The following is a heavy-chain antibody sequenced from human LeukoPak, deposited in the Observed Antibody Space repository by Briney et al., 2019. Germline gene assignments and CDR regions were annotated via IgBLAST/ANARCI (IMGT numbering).Heavy chain of an antibody. CDR1: KYTFTSYY. V-gene: IGHV1-46*01. J-gene: IGHJ4*02. D-gene: IGHD6-19*01. CDR3: ARRHAGQWLDYFDY. CDR2: INPSGGST. Sequence: ASVKVSCKASKYTFTSYYIHWVRQAPGQGLEWMGIINPSGGSTSYPQKFQGRVTMTRDTSTSTVYMELSSLRSEDTAVYYCARRHAGQWLDYFDYWGQGTLVTVSS.